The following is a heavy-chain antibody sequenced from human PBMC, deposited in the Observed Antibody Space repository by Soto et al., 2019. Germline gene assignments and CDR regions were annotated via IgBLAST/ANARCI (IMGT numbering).Heavy chain of an antibody. CDR1: GYTFTSYS. J-gene: IGHJ6*02. V-gene: IGHV1-3*01. Sequence: ASVNVSCKSSGYTFTSYSMHWVRQAPGQRLEWMGWINAGNGNTKYPQKFQGRVTITRDTSASTAYMELSSLRSEDTAVYYCARGGGAISSSSVYYYYGMDVWGQGTTVTVSS. CDR2: INAGNGNT. CDR3: ARGGGAISSSSVYYYYGMDV. D-gene: IGHD6-6*01.